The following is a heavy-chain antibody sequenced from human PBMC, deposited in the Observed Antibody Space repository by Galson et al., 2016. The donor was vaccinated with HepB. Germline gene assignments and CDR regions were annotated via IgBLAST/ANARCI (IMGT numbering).Heavy chain of an antibody. V-gene: IGHV3-23*01. D-gene: IGHD2-15*01. J-gene: IGHJ4*02. CDR2: AGGGGSR. CDR1: GFTFSSYA. CDR3: ARRGSGGRALDY. Sequence: SLRLSCAASGFTFSSYAMSWVRQAPGKGLEWVSNAGGGGSRYYADPVKGRFTISRDNSKNTVYLQVNSLRAEDTAVYYCARRGSGGRALDYWGQGTLVTVSS.